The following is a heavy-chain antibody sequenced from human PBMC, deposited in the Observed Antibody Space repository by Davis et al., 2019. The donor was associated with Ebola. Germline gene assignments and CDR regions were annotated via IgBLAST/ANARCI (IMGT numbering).Heavy chain of an antibody. D-gene: IGHD3-16*01. CDR3: ASFTFGRGGY. CDR2: ITHTGST. J-gene: IGHJ4*02. V-gene: IGHV4-34*01. Sequence: GSLRLSCAVFGGSFSDYYWTWFRQPPGKGLEWVGEITHTGSTSYNPSLKSRVSISVDTSKNQFSLKLTSVTAADTAVYYCASFTFGRGGYWGQGTLVNVSS. CDR1: GGSFSDYY.